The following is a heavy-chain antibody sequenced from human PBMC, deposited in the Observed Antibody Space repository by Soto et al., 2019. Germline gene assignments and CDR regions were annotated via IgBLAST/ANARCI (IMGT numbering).Heavy chain of an antibody. D-gene: IGHD3-22*01. V-gene: IGHV4-34*01. CDR1: GGSFSGYY. Sequence: QVQLQQWGAGLLKPSETLSLTCAVYGGSFSGYYWSWIRQPPGKGLEWIGEINHSGSTNYNPSLKIRVTKTVDTAKNQFSLKLSSVTAAGTAVYYCAGGPITTNPRFDPWGQGTLVTVSS. J-gene: IGHJ5*02. CDR2: INHSGST. CDR3: AGGPITTNPRFDP.